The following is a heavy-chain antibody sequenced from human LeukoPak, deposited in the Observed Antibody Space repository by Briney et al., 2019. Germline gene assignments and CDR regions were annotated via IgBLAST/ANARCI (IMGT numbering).Heavy chain of an antibody. CDR3: ASTRSLWFGEGSAFDI. V-gene: IGHV1-3*01. D-gene: IGHD3-10*01. J-gene: IGHJ3*02. CDR2: INAGNGNT. Sequence: ASVKVSCKASGYTFTSYAMHWVRQAPGQRLEWMGWINAGNGNTKYSQKFQGRVTITRDTSASTAYMELSSLRSEDTAVYYCASTRSLWFGEGSAFDIWGQGTMVTVSS. CDR1: GYTFTSYA.